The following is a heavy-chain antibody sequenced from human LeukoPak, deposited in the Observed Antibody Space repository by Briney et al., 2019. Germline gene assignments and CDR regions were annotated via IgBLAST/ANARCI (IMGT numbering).Heavy chain of an antibody. V-gene: IGHV4-61*02. Sequence: TSETLSLTCTVSGGSISSGSYYWSWIRQPGGTGLEWIGRIYTSGSTNYNPSLKSRVTISVDTYKNQFSRKLSSVTAADTAVYYCARFVGGLYSGYDYLIGVWGQGTLVTVSS. CDR2: IYTSGST. CDR1: GGSISSGSYY. CDR3: ARFVGGLYSGYDYLIGV. J-gene: IGHJ4*02. D-gene: IGHD5-12*01.